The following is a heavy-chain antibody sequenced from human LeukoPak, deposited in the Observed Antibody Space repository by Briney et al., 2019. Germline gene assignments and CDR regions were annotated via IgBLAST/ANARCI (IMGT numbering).Heavy chain of an antibody. CDR1: GGSISSKY. V-gene: IGHV4-4*07. Sequence: PSETLSLPCTVSGGSISSKYWTWIRQPAGKGLEWLGCNYNGGSTNYTPSPKSRVTMSEDTSKNQLSLELKSVTAADTAVYYCTREDKNWNYLDYWGQGILVTVSS. D-gene: IGHD1-1*01. J-gene: IGHJ4*02. CDR3: TREDKNWNYLDY. CDR2: NYNGGST.